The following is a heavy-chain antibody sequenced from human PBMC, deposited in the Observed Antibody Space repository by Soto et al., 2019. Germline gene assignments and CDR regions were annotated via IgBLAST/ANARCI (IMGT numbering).Heavy chain of an antibody. J-gene: IGHJ6*03. CDR2: IYYSGST. CDR1: GFNIISYY. D-gene: IGHD4-4*01. CDR3: ARQDSNYAQTYYYYMDV. Sequence: SETLSLTCPVSGFNIISYYWSWIRQPPGKGLEWIGYIYYSGSTNYNPSLKSRVTISVDTSKNQFSLKLSSVTAADTAVYYCARQDSNYAQTYYYYMDVWGKGTTVTVSS. V-gene: IGHV4-59*08.